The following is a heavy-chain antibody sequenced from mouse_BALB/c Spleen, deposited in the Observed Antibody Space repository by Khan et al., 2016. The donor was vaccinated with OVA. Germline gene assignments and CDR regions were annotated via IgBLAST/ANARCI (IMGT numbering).Heavy chain of an antibody. D-gene: IGHD2-5*01. J-gene: IGHJ1*01. V-gene: IGHV1-42*01. CDR3: DRGYSNYVRCDFDY. CDR2: IAPSYGGA. Sequence: VQLKQSGPELVKPGASVKLSCKASGYSFTGYYMNWVKQSPGQSLEWIGNIAPSYGGATYNQKFKGKATLTVDKSSSTAYMQLNSLTSEDSAVYDVDRGYSNYVRCDFDYWGEGTTGTVSA. CDR1: GYSFTGYY.